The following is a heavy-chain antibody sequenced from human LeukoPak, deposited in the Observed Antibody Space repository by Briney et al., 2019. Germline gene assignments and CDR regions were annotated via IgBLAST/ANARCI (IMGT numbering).Heavy chain of an antibody. CDR2: IFYSGRT. CDR3: ARRPYGSGSYEDY. V-gene: IGHV4-30-4*01. CDR1: GGSISSEDYY. D-gene: IGHD3-10*01. J-gene: IGHJ4*02. Sequence: SETLSLTCTVSGGSISSEDYYWSWIRQPPGKGLEWMGYIFYSGRTYYTPSLKSRLTISVDMSKNQFSLKLSSVTAADTAVYYCARRPYGSGSYEDYWGQGTPVTVSS.